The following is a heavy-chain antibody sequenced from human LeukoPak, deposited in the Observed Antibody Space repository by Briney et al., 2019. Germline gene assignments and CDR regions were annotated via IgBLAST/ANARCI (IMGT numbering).Heavy chain of an antibody. CDR1: GFTFSSYG. J-gene: IGHJ4*02. CDR3: AKDLRGSGSYYKPFDY. Sequence: QPGGSLRLSCAASGFTFSSYGMHWVRQAPGKGLEWVAFIRYDGSNKYYADSVKGRFTISRDNSKNTLYLQMNSLRAEDTAVYYCAKDLRGSGSYYKPFDYWGQGTLVTVSS. CDR2: IRYDGSNK. D-gene: IGHD3-10*01. V-gene: IGHV3-30*02.